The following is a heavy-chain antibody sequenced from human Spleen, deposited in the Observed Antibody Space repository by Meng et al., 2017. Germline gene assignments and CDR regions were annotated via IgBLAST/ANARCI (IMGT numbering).Heavy chain of an antibody. V-gene: IGHV3-11*01. D-gene: IGHD4-23*01. Sequence: QLVESGGGLVNPGGSLRLSVTASGYTFSDYYMSWIRQAPGKGLEWVSDISSSGSTIYYADSVKGRFTISRDNAKNSLYLQMNSLRAEDTAVYYCARDKGNLANWFDPWGQGTLVTVSS. CDR3: ARDKGNLANWFDP. CDR1: GYTFSDYY. J-gene: IGHJ5*02. CDR2: ISSSGSTI.